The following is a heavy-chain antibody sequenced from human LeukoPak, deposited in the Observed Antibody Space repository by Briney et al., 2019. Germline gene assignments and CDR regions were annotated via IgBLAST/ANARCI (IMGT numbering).Heavy chain of an antibody. CDR3: ARAPLYYYYMDV. V-gene: IGHV4-61*02. CDR1: GGSISSGSYY. Sequence: SETLSLTCTVSGGSISSGSYYWSWIRQPAGKGLEWIGRIYTSGSTNYNPSLKRRVTISVDTSKNQFSLKLSSVTAADTAVYYCARAPLYYYYMDVWGKGTTVTVSS. J-gene: IGHJ6*03. CDR2: IYTSGST.